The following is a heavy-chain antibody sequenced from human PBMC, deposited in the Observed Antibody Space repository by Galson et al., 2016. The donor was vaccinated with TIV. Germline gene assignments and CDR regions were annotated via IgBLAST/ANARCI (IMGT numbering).Heavy chain of an antibody. CDR3: ATSTVGENIYYYGMDV. CDR2: ISYDGTNR. Sequence: SLRLSCAASGFRSSRNAMHWVRQAPGRGLEWVAVISYDGTNRYYAESVKGRLTISRDNSRNNLYLQMNSVTTEDTALYYCATSTVGENIYYYGMDVWGQGTPVTVSS. CDR1: GFRSSRNA. J-gene: IGHJ6*02. D-gene: IGHD1-26*01. V-gene: IGHV3-30-3*01.